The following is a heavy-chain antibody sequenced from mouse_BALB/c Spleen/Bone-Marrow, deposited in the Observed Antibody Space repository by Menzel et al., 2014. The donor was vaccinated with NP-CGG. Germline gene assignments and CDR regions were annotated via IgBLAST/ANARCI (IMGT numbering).Heavy chain of an antibody. CDR2: FYPGDGDT. J-gene: IGHJ4*01. D-gene: IGHD2-14*01. V-gene: IGHV1-87*01. CDR1: GYTFTSYW. CDR3: ARAKRYGEMDY. Sequence: SGAELARPGASVKLSCKASGYTFTSYWMQWVEQRPGQGLQWIGAFYPGDGDTRYTQRFKDKATLTADKSSSTAYMQLSSLASEDSAVYYCARAKRYGEMDYWGQGTSVTVSS.